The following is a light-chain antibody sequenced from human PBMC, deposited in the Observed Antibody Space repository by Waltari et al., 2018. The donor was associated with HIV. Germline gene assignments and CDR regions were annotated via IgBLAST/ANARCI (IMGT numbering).Light chain of an antibody. J-gene: IGKJ5*01. V-gene: IGKV1-39*01. Sequence: IRMTQSPSSLSASVGDRVTVTCRASQNINIYLNWYQQKPGKVPKLLIYGASTLQSGVPSRFSGGGSGTDFTLTISSLQPEDFATYFCQQSYTSPSLTFGQGTRLEIK. CDR3: QQSYTSPSLT. CDR1: QNINIY. CDR2: GAS.